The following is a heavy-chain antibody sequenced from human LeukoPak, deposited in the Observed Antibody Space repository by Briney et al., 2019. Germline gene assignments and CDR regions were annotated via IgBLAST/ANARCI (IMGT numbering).Heavy chain of an antibody. D-gene: IGHD4-17*01. CDR3: ARAGDYGDYVFDY. CDR1: GFTFSDYN. Sequence: PGGSLRLSCAASGFTFSDYNMRWIRQAPGKGLEWVSSISRSGSTKYYADSVKGRFTISRDNAKNSLFLQMNSLRAEDTAVYYCARAGDYGDYVFDYWGQGTLVTVSS. J-gene: IGHJ4*02. CDR2: ISRSGSTK. V-gene: IGHV3-11*04.